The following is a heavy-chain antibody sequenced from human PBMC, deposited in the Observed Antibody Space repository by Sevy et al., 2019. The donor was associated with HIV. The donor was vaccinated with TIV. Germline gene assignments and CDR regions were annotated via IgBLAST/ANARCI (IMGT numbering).Heavy chain of an antibody. CDR3: ARVGGGEMTTVTPAQIPYYYGMDV. D-gene: IGHD4-4*01. Sequence: SETLSLTCAVSGGSISSGGYSWNWIRQPPGEGLEWIGYIFHTGSTYYNPSLKSRVTISVDRSKNQFSLQLSSVTAADTAVYYCARVGGGEMTTVTPAQIPYYYGMDVWGQGTTVTVSS. CDR1: GGSISSGGYS. J-gene: IGHJ6*02. CDR2: IFHTGST. V-gene: IGHV4-30-2*01.